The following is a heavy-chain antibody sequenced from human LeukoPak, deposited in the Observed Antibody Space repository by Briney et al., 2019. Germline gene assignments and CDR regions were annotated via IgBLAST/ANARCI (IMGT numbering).Heavy chain of an antibody. Sequence: SETLLLSCTVSGGSISSSSNYWGWIRQPPGEGLEWIGSIYYSGSTYYNPSLKSRVTISVDTSKNQFSLKLTSVTAADTAVYYCASQGEPGEFDYWGQGTLVTVSS. CDR3: ASQGEPGEFDY. CDR2: IYYSGST. J-gene: IGHJ4*02. CDR1: GGSISSSSNY. V-gene: IGHV4-39*01. D-gene: IGHD3-16*01.